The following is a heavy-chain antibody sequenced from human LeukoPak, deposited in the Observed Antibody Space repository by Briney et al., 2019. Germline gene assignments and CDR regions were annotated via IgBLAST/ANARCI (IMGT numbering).Heavy chain of an antibody. V-gene: IGHV7-4-1*01. CDR3: ASGETYYYGAGSTPYYYYGMDV. CDR2: INTNTGNP. CDR1: GYTFTSYA. D-gene: IGHD3-10*01. J-gene: IGHJ6*04. Sequence: GASVKVSCKASGYTFTSYAMNWVRQAPGQGLEWMGEINTNTGNPTYAQGFTGRFVFSLDTSVSTAYLQICSLKAEDTAVYYCASGETYYYGAGSTPYYYYGMDVWGKGTTVTVSS.